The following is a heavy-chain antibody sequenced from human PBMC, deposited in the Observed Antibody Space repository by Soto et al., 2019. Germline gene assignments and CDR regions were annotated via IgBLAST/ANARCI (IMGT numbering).Heavy chain of an antibody. J-gene: IGHJ4*02. CDR3: ARKSRLGGRGGHIDY. D-gene: IGHD3-16*01. CDR2: IYYSGST. Sequence: QVQLQESGPGLVKPSETLSLTCTVSGGSISSYYWSWIRQPPGKGLEWIGYIYYSGSTNYNPSLKRRVTISVDTSKNQFSLKLSSLTAADTAVYYCARKSRLGGRGGHIDYWGQGTLVTVSS. V-gene: IGHV4-59*01. CDR1: GGSISSYY.